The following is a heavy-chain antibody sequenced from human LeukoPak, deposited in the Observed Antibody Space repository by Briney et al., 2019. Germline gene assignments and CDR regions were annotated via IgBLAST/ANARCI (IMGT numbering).Heavy chain of an antibody. V-gene: IGHV1-8*03. Sequence: GASVKVSCKASGYTFTSYGINWVRQATGQGLEWMGWMNPNSGNTGYAQKFQGRVTITRNTSISTAYMELSSLRSEDTAVYYCARINGVTGYSSGWYGEWFDPWGQGTLVTVSS. CDR1: GYTFTSYG. CDR3: ARINGVTGYSSGWYGEWFDP. CDR2: MNPNSGNT. D-gene: IGHD6-19*01. J-gene: IGHJ5*02.